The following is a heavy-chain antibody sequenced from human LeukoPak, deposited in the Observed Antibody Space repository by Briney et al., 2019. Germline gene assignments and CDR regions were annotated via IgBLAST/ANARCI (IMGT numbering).Heavy chain of an antibody. J-gene: IGHJ6*03. CDR2: ISSNGGST. Sequence: GGSLRHXCAASGFTFSSYAMHWVRQAPGRVLEYVSAISSNGGSTYYANSVKGRFTISRDNSKNTLYLQMGSLRAEDMAVYYCARALWSGNYYYYYYTDVWGKGTTVTVSS. CDR3: ARALWSGNYYYYYYTDV. CDR1: GFTFSSYA. V-gene: IGHV3-64*01. D-gene: IGHD3-10*01.